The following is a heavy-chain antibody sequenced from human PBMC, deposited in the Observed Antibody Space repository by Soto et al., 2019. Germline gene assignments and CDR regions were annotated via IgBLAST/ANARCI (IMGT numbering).Heavy chain of an antibody. J-gene: IGHJ4*02. D-gene: IGHD6-19*01. CDR3: ARDHLKYQAVAGDIDY. Sequence: GALVKVSCKTFGYTFTSHYVHWVRQAPGQGLEWMAVTNPTGSNKLYAQNFRGRLTLTTDTSTGTMYMELKSLRSDDTAVYYCARDHLKYQAVAGDIDYWGQGTLVTVSS. CDR2: TNPTGSNK. CDR1: GYTFTSHY. V-gene: IGHV1-46*01.